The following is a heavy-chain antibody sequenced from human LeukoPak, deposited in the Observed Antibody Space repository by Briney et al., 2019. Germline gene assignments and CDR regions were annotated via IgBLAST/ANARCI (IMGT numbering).Heavy chain of an antibody. Sequence: ASETLSLTCTVSGGSISSYYWSWIRQPPGMGLEWIGYVYYSGSTNYNPSLKSRVTISVDTSKNQFSLKLSSVTAADTAVYYCARRPTGGVYYFGLWGRGTLVTVSS. J-gene: IGHJ2*01. CDR3: ARRPTGGVYYFGL. CDR2: VYYSGST. V-gene: IGHV4-59*08. D-gene: IGHD4-17*01. CDR1: GGSISSYY.